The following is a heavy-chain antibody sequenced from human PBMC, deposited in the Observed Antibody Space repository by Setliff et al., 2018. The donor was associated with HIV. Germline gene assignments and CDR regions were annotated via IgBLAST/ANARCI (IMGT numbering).Heavy chain of an antibody. CDR2: ISSSGNT. D-gene: IGHD6-6*01. Sequence: SETLSLTCTVSGGSIRTGDYYWNWIRQRPGKGLEWIGYISSSGNTYSNPSLKSRVSISVDTSKNQFSLKLSSVTAADTAVYYCARGYSSSLGWFDPWGQGTLVTVSS. CDR1: GGSIRTGDYY. V-gene: IGHV4-31*03. CDR3: ARGYSSSLGWFDP. J-gene: IGHJ5*02.